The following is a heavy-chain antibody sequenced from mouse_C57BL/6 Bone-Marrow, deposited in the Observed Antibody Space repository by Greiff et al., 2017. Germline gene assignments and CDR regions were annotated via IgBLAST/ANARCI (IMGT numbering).Heavy chain of an antibody. J-gene: IGHJ4*01. CDR2: IDPEDGDT. CDR1: GFNIKDYY. Sequence: DVKLVESGAELVRPGASVKLSCTASGFNIKDYYMHWVKQRPEQGLEWIGRIDPEDGDTEYAPKFQGKATMTADTSSNTAYLQLSSLTSEDTAVYYCTPLLVLDYARDYCGQGTSVTVSS. D-gene: IGHD2-1*01. CDR3: TPLLVLDYARDY. V-gene: IGHV14-1*01.